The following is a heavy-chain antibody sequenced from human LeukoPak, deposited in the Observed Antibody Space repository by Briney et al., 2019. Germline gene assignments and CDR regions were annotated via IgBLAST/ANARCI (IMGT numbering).Heavy chain of an antibody. CDR2: IYYSGST. J-gene: IGHJ3*02. CDR1: GGSISSYY. D-gene: IGHD3-22*01. CDR3: ARDLGISYYDSSGSSQSAFDI. V-gene: IGHV4-59*01. Sequence: PSETLPLTCTVSGGSISSYYWSWIRQPPGKGLEWIGYIYYSGSTNYNPSLKSRVTISVDTSKNQFSLKLSSVTAADTAVYYCARDLGISYYDSSGSSQSAFDIWGQGTMVTVSS.